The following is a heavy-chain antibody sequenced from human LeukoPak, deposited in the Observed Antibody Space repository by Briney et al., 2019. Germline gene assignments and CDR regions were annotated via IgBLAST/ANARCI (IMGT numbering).Heavy chain of an antibody. V-gene: IGHV4-34*01. CDR2: INHSGTT. CDR3: ARGKYDSGGYYLDY. D-gene: IGHD3-22*01. CDR1: GESFSGYY. J-gene: IGHJ4*02. Sequence: PSETPSLTCAVYGESFSGYYWSWIRQPPGKGLKWIGEINHSGTTNYNPSLKSRVTISLDTSKSQFSLMLSSVTAADTAVYYCARGKYDSGGYYLDYWGQGTLVTVSS.